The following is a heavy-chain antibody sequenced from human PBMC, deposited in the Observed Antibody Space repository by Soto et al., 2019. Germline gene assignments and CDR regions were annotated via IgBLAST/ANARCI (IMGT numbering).Heavy chain of an antibody. CDR2: ISAYNGNT. V-gene: IGHV1-18*01. D-gene: IGHD3-3*01. CDR3: ARGRGSPDYDFWSGSIDP. CDR1: GGTFSSYG. J-gene: IGHJ5*02. Sequence: ASVKVSCKASGGTFSSYGISWVRQAPGQGLEWMGWISAYNGNTNYAQKLQGRVTMTTDTSTSTAYMELRSLRSDDTAVYYCARGRGSPDYDFWSGSIDPWGQGTLVTVSS.